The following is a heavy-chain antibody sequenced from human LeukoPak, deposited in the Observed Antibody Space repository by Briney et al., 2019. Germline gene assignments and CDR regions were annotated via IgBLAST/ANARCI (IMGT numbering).Heavy chain of an antibody. CDR3: ARNXWQGNVDY. V-gene: IGHV4-39*07. CDR2: IYYSGST. CDR1: GNSISTNNYY. J-gene: IGHJ4*02. Sequence: SETLSLTCTVSGNSISTNNYYWGWIRQPPGKGLEWIGSIYYSGSTYYNLSLKNRVTMSVDTSRNQFSLKLSSVTAADTAVYYCARNXWQGNVDYWGQGTLVTVSS. D-gene: IGHD5-24*01.